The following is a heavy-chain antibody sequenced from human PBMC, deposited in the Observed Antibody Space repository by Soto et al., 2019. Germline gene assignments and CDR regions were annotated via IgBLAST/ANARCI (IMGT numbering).Heavy chain of an antibody. CDR3: ARIRGLSAYYGSGSYKKHPFDY. V-gene: IGHV4-39*07. CDR2: IYYSGST. D-gene: IGHD3-10*01. J-gene: IGHJ4*02. CDR1: GGSISSSSYY. Sequence: PSETLSLTCTVSGGSISSSSYYWGWIRQPPGKGLEWIGSIYYSGSTYYNPSLKSRVTISVDTSKNQFSLKLSSVTAADTAVYYCARIRGLSAYYGSGSYKKHPFDYWGQGTLVTVSS.